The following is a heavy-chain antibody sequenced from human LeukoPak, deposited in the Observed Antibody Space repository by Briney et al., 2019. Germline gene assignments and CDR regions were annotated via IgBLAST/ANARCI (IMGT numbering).Heavy chain of an antibody. V-gene: IGHV4-38-2*02. D-gene: IGHD1-26*01. CDR1: GYSISSGYY. CDR3: ARAQGPTGSYFYMDV. CDR2: IYHSGIT. J-gene: IGHJ6*03. Sequence: SETLSLTCTVSGYSISSGYYWGCIRQPPGKGLEWIGSIYHSGITYYNSSLKSRVTISVDTSKNQFSLNLSSVTAADTAVYYCARAQGPTGSYFYMDVWGKGTTVTVSS.